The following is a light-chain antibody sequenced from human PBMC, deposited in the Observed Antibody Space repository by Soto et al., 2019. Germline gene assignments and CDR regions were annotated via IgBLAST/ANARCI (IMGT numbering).Light chain of an antibody. CDR2: DAS. J-gene: IGKJ1*01. CDR3: QQYNSFLET. Sequence: DIQMTQSPSTLSASVGDRVTIACRASQSISSWLAWYQQKPGKAPKLMIYDASSLESGVPSRFSGSGSGTEFTLTISSLQPDDVATYYCQQYNSFLETLGQGTKVDIK. CDR1: QSISSW. V-gene: IGKV1-5*01.